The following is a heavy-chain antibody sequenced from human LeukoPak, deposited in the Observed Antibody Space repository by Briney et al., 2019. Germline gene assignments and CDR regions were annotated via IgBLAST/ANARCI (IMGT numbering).Heavy chain of an antibody. CDR1: GYSFTNYW. V-gene: IGHV5-51*01. D-gene: IGHD2-21*02. CDR3: ARLHLTASLAAVYFDY. J-gene: IGHJ4*02. CDR2: IYPGDSDT. Sequence: GESPKISCKGSGYSFTNYWIGWVRQMPGKGLEWMGIIYPGDSDTRYSPSFQGQVTISADKSINTASLQWSSLKASDTAMYYCARLHLTASLAAVYFDYWGQGTLVTVSS.